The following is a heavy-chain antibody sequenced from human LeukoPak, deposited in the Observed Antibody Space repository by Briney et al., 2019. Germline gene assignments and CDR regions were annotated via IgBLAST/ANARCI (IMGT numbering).Heavy chain of an antibody. CDR3: ARDQVVVITPYGMDV. J-gene: IGHJ6*02. Sequence: PGGSLRLSCAASGFTFSSYGMHWVRQAPGKGLEWVALISYDGSNKYYADSAKGRFIISRDNSKNTLYLQMNSLRAEDTAVYYCARDQVVVITPYGMDVWGQGTTVTVSS. D-gene: IGHD3-22*01. V-gene: IGHV3-30*03. CDR2: ISYDGSNK. CDR1: GFTFSSYG.